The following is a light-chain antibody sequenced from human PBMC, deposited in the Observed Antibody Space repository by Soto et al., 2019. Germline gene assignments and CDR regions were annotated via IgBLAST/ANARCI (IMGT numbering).Light chain of an antibody. CDR3: SSYTTSSTRV. Sequence: QSALTQPASVSGSPGQSITISCTGTSSDVGGYHSVSWYQQHPGIAPKLMIYEVSNRPSGVSNRFSGSKSGNTASLIISGLQAEDEADYYCSSYTTSSTRVFGGGTKLTVL. CDR2: EVS. V-gene: IGLV2-14*01. CDR1: SSDVGGYHS. J-gene: IGLJ2*01.